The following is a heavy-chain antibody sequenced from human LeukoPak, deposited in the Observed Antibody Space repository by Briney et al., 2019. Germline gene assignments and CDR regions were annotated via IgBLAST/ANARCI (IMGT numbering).Heavy chain of an antibody. CDR2: ISSSSSYI. Sequence: PGGSLRPSCAASGFTFSSYSMNWVRQAPGKGLEWVSSISSSSSYIYYADSVKGRFTISRDNAKNSLYLQMNSLRAEDTAVYYCASDIVVVPAADYYFDYWGQGTLVTVSS. D-gene: IGHD2-2*01. CDR3: ASDIVVVPAADYYFDY. CDR1: GFTFSSYS. V-gene: IGHV3-21*01. J-gene: IGHJ4*02.